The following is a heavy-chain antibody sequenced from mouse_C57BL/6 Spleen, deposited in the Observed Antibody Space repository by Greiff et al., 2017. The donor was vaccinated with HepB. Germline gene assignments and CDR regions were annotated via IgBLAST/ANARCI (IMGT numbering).Heavy chain of an antibody. CDR2: ISYDGSN. CDR1: GYSITSGYY. D-gene: IGHD4-1*01. CDR3: ASSLGSFAY. J-gene: IGHJ3*01. V-gene: IGHV3-6*01. Sequence: EVKLVESGPGLVKPSQSLSLTCSVTGYSITSGYYWNWIRQFPGNKLEWMGYISYDGSNNYNPSLKNRISITRDTSKNQFFLKLNSVTTEDTATYYCASSLGSFAYWGQGTLVTVSA.